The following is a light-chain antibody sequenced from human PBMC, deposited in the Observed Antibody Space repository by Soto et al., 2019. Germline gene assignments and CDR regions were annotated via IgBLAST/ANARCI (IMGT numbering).Light chain of an antibody. CDR1: QSVSSRH. Sequence: EIVLTQSPGTLSLSPGERATLSCRASQSVSSRHLAWYQQKPGQAPRLLIYGASSRATGIPDRFSGSGSGTDFTLTISRLEPEDFAVYYCQQYGNSYTFGQGTKLEIK. CDR2: GAS. V-gene: IGKV3-20*01. CDR3: QQYGNSYT. J-gene: IGKJ2*01.